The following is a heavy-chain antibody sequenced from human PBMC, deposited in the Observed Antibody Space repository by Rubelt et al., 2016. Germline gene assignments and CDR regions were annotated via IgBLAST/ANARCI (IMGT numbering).Heavy chain of an antibody. J-gene: IGHJ5*02. Sequence: QLQLQESGPGLVKPSETLSLTCTVSGGSISSSSYYWGWIRQPPGKGLEWIGYIYYSGSTYYNPSREVRVTVAVATFKNQFALKRSSVTAADTAVYYCAGDPQGEGWFDPWGQGTLVTVSS. V-gene: IGHV4-31*03. CDR3: AGDPQGEGWFDP. D-gene: IGHD3-16*01. CDR1: GGSISSSSYY. CDR2: IYYSGST.